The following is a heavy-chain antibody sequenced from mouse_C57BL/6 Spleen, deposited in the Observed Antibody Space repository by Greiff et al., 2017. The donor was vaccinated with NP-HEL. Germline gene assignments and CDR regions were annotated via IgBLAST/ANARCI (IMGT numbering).Heavy chain of an antibody. V-gene: IGHV1-18*01. J-gene: IGHJ1*03. CDR3: ARRDYYGSSPSYWYFDV. Sequence: VQLQQSGPELVKPGASVKIPCKASGYTFTDYNMDWVKQSHGKSLEWIGDINPNNGGSIYNQKFKGKGTLTVDKSSSTAYMELRSLTSEDTAVYYCARRDYYGSSPSYWYFDVWGTGTTVTVSS. CDR2: INPNNGGS. CDR1: GYTFTDYN. D-gene: IGHD1-1*01.